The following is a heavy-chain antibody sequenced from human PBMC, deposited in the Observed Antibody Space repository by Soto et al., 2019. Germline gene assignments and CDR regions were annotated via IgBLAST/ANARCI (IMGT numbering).Heavy chain of an antibody. Sequence: QVQLQESGPGVVKPSQTLSLTCTVSGGSFSSGDYYWSWVRQPPGKGLEWIGYIYYTGSTFNNPSLKSRVSISIDTSKTQFSLNLISVTAADTAVYYCARIHFGDEPSYYYYGMDVWGQGTTVTVSS. J-gene: IGHJ6*02. V-gene: IGHV4-30-4*01. D-gene: IGHD4-17*01. CDR3: ARIHFGDEPSYYYYGMDV. CDR1: GGSFSSGDYY. CDR2: IYYTGST.